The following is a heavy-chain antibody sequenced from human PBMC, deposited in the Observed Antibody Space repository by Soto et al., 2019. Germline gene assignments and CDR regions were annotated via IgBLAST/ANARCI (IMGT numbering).Heavy chain of an antibody. V-gene: IGHV1-58*01. Sequence: GASVKVSCKASXFTFTSSAVQGVRQARGQRLEWIGWIVVGSGNTNYAQKFQERVTITRDMSTSTAYMELSSLRSEDTAVYYCAADSGGINCSSTSCYHWYFDLWGRGTLVTAPQ. CDR2: IVVGSGNT. D-gene: IGHD2-2*01. CDR1: XFTFTSSA. J-gene: IGHJ2*01. CDR3: AADSGGINCSSTSCYHWYFDL.